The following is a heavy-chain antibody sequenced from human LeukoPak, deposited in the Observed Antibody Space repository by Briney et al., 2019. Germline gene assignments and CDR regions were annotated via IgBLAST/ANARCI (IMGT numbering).Heavy chain of an antibody. CDR1: GGSISSYY. D-gene: IGHD2/OR15-2a*01. CDR3: ARNPISPSGYYFDY. V-gene: IGHV4-59*01. Sequence: PSETLSLTCTVSGGSISSYYWSWIRQPPGKGLEWIGDIYYSGSTKYNPSLKSRVTISVDTSKNQFSLKLSSVTAADTAVYYCARNPISPSGYYFDYWGQGTLVTVSS. J-gene: IGHJ4*02. CDR2: IYYSGST.